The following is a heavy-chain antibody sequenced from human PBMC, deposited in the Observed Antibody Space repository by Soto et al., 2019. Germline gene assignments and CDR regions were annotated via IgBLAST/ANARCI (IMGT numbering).Heavy chain of an antibody. CDR2: IIPILGIA. CDR1: GGTFSSYT. CDR3: AIYGSGSYYNALNLFDS. Sequence: GASVKVSCKASGGTFSSYTISWVRQAPGQGLEWIGRIIPILGIANYAQKFQGRVTITADKSTSTAYMELSSLRSEDTAVYYCAIYGSGSYYNALNLFDSRGQGSLVIVSS. J-gene: IGHJ5*01. V-gene: IGHV1-69*02. D-gene: IGHD3-10*01.